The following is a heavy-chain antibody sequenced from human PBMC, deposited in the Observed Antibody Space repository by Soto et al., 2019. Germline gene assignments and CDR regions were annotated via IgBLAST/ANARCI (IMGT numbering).Heavy chain of an antibody. V-gene: IGHV4-59*01. J-gene: IGHJ5*02. CDR3: AREAYSGYDNWFDP. Sequence: SETLSLTCTVSGGSISSYYWSWIRQPPGKGLEWIGYIYYSGSTNYNPSLKSRDTISVDTSKNQFSLKLSSVTAADTAVYYCAREAYSGYDNWFDPWGQGTLVTVSS. CDR2: IYYSGST. D-gene: IGHD5-12*01. CDR1: GGSISSYY.